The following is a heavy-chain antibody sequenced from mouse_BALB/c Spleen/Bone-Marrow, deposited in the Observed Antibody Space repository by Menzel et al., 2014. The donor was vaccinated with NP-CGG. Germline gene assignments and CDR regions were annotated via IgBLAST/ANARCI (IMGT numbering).Heavy chain of an antibody. V-gene: IGHV5-6-5*01. CDR1: GFTFSSYA. CDR2: ISRGGTT. Sequence: DVMLVESGGGLVKPGGSLKLSCAASGFTFSSYAMSWVRQTPVKRLEWVASISRGGTTYYPDSVKGRFTISRDNARSILYLQMGGLRSEDTAMYYCARNYYGTFAYWGQGALVTVSA. J-gene: IGHJ3*01. CDR3: ARNYYGTFAY. D-gene: IGHD1-1*01.